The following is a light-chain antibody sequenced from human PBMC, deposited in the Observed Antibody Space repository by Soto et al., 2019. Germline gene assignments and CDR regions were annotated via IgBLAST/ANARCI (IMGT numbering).Light chain of an antibody. CDR1: QSVSSTY. Sequence: DIVLTQSPGTLSLSPGERATLSCRASQSVSSTYLAWYQQKPGQAPRLLIYAASSRATGIPDRFRGSGSETDFTLTISRLEPEDFAMYYCQHYGTSPRKGYTFGQGTKLEIK. J-gene: IGKJ2*01. CDR3: QHYGTSPRKGYT. V-gene: IGKV3-20*01. CDR2: AAS.